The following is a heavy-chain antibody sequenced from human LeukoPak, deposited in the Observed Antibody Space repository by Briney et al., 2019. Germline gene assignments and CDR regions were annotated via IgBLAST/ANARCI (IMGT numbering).Heavy chain of an antibody. CDR2: IYYRGST. CDR1: GGSISSSSFY. Sequence: PSETLSLTCTVSGGSISSSSFYWGWIRQPPGKGLEWIGTIYYRGSTYYNPSLKSRVTISLDTSQNQFSLRLSSVTAADTAVYYCARGYCSGGGCYPRGNWFDPWGQGTLVIVSS. D-gene: IGHD2-15*01. J-gene: IGHJ5*02. V-gene: IGHV4-39*07. CDR3: ARGYCSGGGCYPRGNWFDP.